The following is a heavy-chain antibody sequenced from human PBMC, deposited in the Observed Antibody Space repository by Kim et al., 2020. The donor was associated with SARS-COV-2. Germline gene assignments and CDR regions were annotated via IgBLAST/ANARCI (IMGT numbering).Heavy chain of an antibody. Sequence: GGSLRLSCAASGFTFSSYSMNWVRQAPGKGLEWVSSISSSSSYIYYADSVKGRFTISRDNAKNSLYLQMNSLRAEDTAVYYCAIGMAALFDYWGQGTLVTVSS. CDR3: AIGMAALFDY. V-gene: IGHV3-21*01. CDR1: GFTFSSYS. J-gene: IGHJ4*02. CDR2: ISSSSSYI.